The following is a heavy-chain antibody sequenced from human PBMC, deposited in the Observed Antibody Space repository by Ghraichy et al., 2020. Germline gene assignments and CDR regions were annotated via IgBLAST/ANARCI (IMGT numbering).Heavy chain of an antibody. J-gene: IGHJ4*02. V-gene: IGHV3-74*01. Sequence: GGSLRLSCAASGFTFDSYWMHWVRQAPGKGLEWVSRVNDGGTFTNYADSVKGRFTISRDNAKNTLYLQMDSLRGEDTAVYYCARDEVIGSGSNYDWGQGTLVTVSS. CDR2: VNDGGTFT. CDR3: ARDEVIGSGSNYD. CDR1: GFTFDSYW. D-gene: IGHD3-10*01.